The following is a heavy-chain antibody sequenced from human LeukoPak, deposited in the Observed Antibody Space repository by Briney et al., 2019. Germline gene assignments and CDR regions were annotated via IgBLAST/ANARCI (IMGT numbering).Heavy chain of an antibody. J-gene: IGHJ4*02. D-gene: IGHD3-10*01. CDR2: INAGNDDT. CDR3: ARESGSGSYYPFDY. CDR1: GYTFTYYA. Sequence: WASVKVSCKASGYTFTYYAIHWVRQAPGQRLEWMGCINAGNDDTIYSQKFQGRLTITRDTSATTAYMELSSLTSEDTAVYFCARESGSGSYYPFDYWGQGTLVTVSS. V-gene: IGHV1-3*01.